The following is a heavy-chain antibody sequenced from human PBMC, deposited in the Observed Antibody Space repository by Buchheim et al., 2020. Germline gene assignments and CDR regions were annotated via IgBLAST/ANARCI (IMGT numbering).Heavy chain of an antibody. CDR1: GFTFSSYA. J-gene: IGHJ5*02. CDR3: ARGGVGGSYNWFDP. CDR2: ISYDGSNK. V-gene: IGHV3-30*04. Sequence: QVQLVESGGGVVQPGRSLRLSCAASGFTFSSYAMHWVRQAPGKGLEWVAVISYDGSNKYYADSVKGRFTISRVNSKNTLYLQMNSLRAEDTAVYYCARGGVGGSYNWFDPWGQGTL. D-gene: IGHD1-26*01.